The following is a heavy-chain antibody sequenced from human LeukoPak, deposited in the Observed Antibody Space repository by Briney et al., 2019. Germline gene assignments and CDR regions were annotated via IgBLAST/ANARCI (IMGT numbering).Heavy chain of an antibody. Sequence: GGSLRLSCAASGFTFSSYAMHWVRQAPGKGLEWVAVISYDGSNKYYADSVKGRFTISRDNAKNSLYLQMNSLRAEDTAVYYCARTTRWELPFYWGQGTLVTVSS. J-gene: IGHJ4*02. V-gene: IGHV3-30*04. CDR3: ARTTRWELPFY. D-gene: IGHD1-26*01. CDR1: GFTFSSYA. CDR2: ISYDGSNK.